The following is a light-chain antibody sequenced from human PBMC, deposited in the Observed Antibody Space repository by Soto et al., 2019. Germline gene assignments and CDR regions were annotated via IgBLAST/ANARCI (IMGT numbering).Light chain of an antibody. CDR3: QSYDTSLSGYV. J-gene: IGLJ1*01. CDR2: GNV. CDR1: TSNIGAGYE. Sequence: QSVLTQPPSVSGAPGQRVTISCTGCTSNIGAGYEVHWYQQLPGTAPKLLIYGNVNRPSGVPDRFSGSKSGTSASLAITGLQAEDEAEYYCQSYDTSLSGYVFGTGTKLTVL. V-gene: IGLV1-40*01.